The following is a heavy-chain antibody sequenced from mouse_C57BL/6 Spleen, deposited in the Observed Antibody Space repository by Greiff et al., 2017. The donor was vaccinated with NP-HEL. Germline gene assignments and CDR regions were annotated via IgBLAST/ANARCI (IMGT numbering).Heavy chain of an antibody. CDR1: GYTFTSYT. CDR2: INPSSGYT. V-gene: IGHV1-4*01. CDR3: AALYYDYPAWFAY. J-gene: IGHJ3*01. Sequence: QVQLQQSGAELARPGASVKMSCKASGYTFTSYTMHWVKQRPGQGLEWIGYINPSSGYTKYNQKFKDKATLTADKSSSTAYMQLSSLTSEDSAVYYCAALYYDYPAWFAYWGQGTLVTVSA. D-gene: IGHD2-4*01.